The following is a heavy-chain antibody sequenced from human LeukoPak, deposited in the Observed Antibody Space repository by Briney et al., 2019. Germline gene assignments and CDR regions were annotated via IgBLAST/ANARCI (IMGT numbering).Heavy chain of an antibody. D-gene: IGHD2-21*02. CDR1: GGSLSYYY. J-gene: IGHJ4*02. V-gene: IGHV4-34*01. CDR2: INRSGST. CDR3: ARGGFYCGDDCYVDH. Sequence: PSETLSLTCAVYGGSLSYYYWSWIRQPPEKGLEWMGEINRSGSTNYNPSLKSRVSISVDTSKNQFSLKLISVTAADTAVYYCARGGFYCGDDCYVDHWGQGTLVTVSS.